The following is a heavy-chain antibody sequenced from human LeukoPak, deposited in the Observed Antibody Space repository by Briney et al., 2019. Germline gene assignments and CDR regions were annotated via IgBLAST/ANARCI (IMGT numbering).Heavy chain of an antibody. J-gene: IGHJ6*02. Sequence: PSETLSLTCTVSGGSISSYYWSWIRQPPGKGLEWIGYIYYSGSTNYNPSLKSRVTISVDTSKNQFSLKLSSVTAADTAVYYCAASQVATADYYYYGMDVWGQGTTVTVSS. V-gene: IGHV4-59*01. D-gene: IGHD5-12*01. CDR2: IYYSGST. CDR1: GGSISSYY. CDR3: AASQVATADYYYYGMDV.